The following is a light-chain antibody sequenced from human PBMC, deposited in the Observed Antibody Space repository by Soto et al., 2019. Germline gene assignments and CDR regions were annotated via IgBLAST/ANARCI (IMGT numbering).Light chain of an antibody. V-gene: IGLV2-14*01. CDR2: KVN. CDR1: SSDIGAFNY. CDR3: MSYTSSTAYV. Sequence: QSVLTQPASVSGSPGQSITISCTGTSSDIGAFNYVSWYQHHPGKAPKLIIYKVNIRPSGISYSFSGSKSGNTASLTISGLQAEDEADYHCMSYTSSTAYVFGTGTKVTVL. J-gene: IGLJ1*01.